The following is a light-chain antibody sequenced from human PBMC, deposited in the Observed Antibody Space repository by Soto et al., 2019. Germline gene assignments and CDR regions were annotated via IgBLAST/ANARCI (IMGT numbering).Light chain of an antibody. J-gene: IGKJ1*01. Sequence: DVVMTQSPLSLPVILGQSASISCRSNQSLVYSDGDTYLNWFQQRPGQSPRRLIYKVSNRDSGVADKFGGSGSDTEFTLASSRVETEDAGTYYWMPNTNWPWTFGQGTQVEIK. CDR1: QSLVYSDGDTY. V-gene: IGKV2-30*01. CDR3: MPNTNWPWT. CDR2: KVS.